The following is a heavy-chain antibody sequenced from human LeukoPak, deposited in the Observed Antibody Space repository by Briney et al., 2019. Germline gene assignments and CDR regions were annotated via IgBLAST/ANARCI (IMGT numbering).Heavy chain of an antibody. Sequence: SETLSLTCTVSGVSISSYYWSWIRQPPGKGLEWIGFIYYSGSTNYNPSLKSRVTISVDTSKNQFSLKLTSVTAADTAVYYCARDRGPDCSGGSCWDYWGQGTLVTVSS. CDR3: ARDRGPDCSGGSCWDY. V-gene: IGHV4-59*01. CDR1: GVSISSYY. J-gene: IGHJ4*02. D-gene: IGHD2-15*01. CDR2: IYYSGST.